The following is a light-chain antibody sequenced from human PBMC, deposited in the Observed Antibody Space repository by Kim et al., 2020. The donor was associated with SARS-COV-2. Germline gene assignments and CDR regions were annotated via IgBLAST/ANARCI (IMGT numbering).Light chain of an antibody. CDR3: SSYTSSSTYV. Sequence: QSVVTQPASVSGSPGQSITISCTGTSSDVGGYNYVSWYQQHPGKAPKLMICDVSNRPSGVSNRFSGSKSGNTASLTISGLQAEDEADYYCSSYTSSSTYVFGTGTKVTVL. J-gene: IGLJ1*01. CDR1: SSDVGGYNY. CDR2: DVS. V-gene: IGLV2-14*03.